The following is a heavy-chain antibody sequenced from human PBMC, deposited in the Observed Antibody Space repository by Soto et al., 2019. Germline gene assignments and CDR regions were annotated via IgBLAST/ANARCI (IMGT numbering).Heavy chain of an antibody. CDR3: ARTATGTNRWFDP. CDR2: IYYSGST. D-gene: IGHD4-17*01. V-gene: IGHV4-39*01. J-gene: IGHJ5*02. Sequence: PSETLSLTCTVSDGSISNNIYDWGWIRQPPGKGLEWIGSIYYSGSTNYNPSLKSRVTISIDTSKNQFSLKLSSVTAADTAVYYCARTATGTNRWFDPWGQGTLVTVSS. CDR1: DGSISNNIYD.